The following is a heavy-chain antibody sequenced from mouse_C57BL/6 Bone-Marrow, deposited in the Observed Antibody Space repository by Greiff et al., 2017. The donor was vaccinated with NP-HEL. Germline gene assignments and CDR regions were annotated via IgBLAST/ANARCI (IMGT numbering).Heavy chain of an antibody. V-gene: IGHV5-4*03. D-gene: IGHD1-1*01. CDR3: ARGSLYYGSSWDY. J-gene: IGHJ2*01. CDR1: GFTFSSYA. CDR2: ISDGGSYT. Sequence: EVKLVESGGGLVKPGGSLKLSCAASGFTFSSYAMSWVRQTPEKRLEWVATISDGGSYTYYPDNVKGRFTISRDNAKNNLYLQMSHLKSEDTAMYYCARGSLYYGSSWDYWGQGTTLTVSS.